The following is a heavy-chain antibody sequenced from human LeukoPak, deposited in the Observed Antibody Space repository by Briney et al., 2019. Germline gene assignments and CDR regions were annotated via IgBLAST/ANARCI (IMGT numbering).Heavy chain of an antibody. J-gene: IGHJ4*02. CDR1: GYTFTSYY. CDR2: INPSGGST. V-gene: IGHV1-46*01. CDR3: ARSIEGYCSSTSCYRVFDY. Sequence: GASVKVSCKASGYTFTSYYMHWVRQAPGQGLEWMGIINPSGGSTSYAQKLQGRVTMTADTSTSTAYMELRSLRSDDTAVYYCARSIEGYCSSTSCYRVFDYWGQGTLVTVSS. D-gene: IGHD2-2*01.